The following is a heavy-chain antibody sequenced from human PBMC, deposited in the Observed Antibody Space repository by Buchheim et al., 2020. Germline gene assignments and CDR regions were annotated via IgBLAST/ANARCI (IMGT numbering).Heavy chain of an antibody. V-gene: IGHV3-49*03. CDR1: GFTFGDFA. J-gene: IGHJ4*02. CDR2: IRSITYGGTT. Sequence: EVQLVESGGGLVQPGRSLRLSCVGSGFTFGDFAMSWFRQAPGKGLEWVGLIRSITYGGTTEYAPSVNGRFTISREDSKSITYLQMNSLKAEDTAVYYCSRRLGFDYWGQGTL. CDR3: SRRLGFDY. D-gene: IGHD3-9*01.